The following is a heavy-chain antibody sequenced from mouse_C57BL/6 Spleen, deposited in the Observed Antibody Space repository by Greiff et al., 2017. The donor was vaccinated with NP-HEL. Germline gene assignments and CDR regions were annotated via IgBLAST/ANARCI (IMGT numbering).Heavy chain of an antibody. CDR2: IYPGDGDT. CDR1: GYAFSSSW. CDR3: ARYGYYDTPYAMDY. J-gene: IGHJ4*01. Sequence: VKLQESGPELVKPGASVKISCKASGYAFSSSWMNWVKQRPGKGLEWIGRIYPGDGDTNYNGKFKGKATLTADKSSSTAYMQLSSLTSEDSAVYFCARYGYYDTPYAMDYWGQGTSVTVSS. D-gene: IGHD2-4*01. V-gene: IGHV1-82*01.